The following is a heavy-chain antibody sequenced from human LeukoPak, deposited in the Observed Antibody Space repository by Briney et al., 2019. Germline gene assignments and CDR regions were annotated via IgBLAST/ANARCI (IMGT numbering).Heavy chain of an antibody. CDR3: ASLTPAINYYDTSGYYPEY. CDR1: GGSISLSYY. CDR2: IYYSGST. Sequence: PSETLSLTCTVSGGSISLSYYWGWIRQPPGKGLEWIGSIYYSGSTYYNPSLKSRVTISVDTSKNQFSLKLSSVTAADTAVYYCASLTPAINYYDTSGYYPEYWGQGTLVTVPS. D-gene: IGHD3-22*01. V-gene: IGHV4-39*07. J-gene: IGHJ4*02.